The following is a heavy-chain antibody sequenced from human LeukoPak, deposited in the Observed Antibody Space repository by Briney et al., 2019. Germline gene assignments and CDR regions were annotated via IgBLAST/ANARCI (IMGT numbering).Heavy chain of an antibody. CDR2: INAGNGNT. D-gene: IGHD3-22*01. CDR3: ARDGMYYYDSSGYYPFDY. V-gene: IGHV1-3*01. J-gene: IGHJ4*02. CDR1: GYTFTSYA. Sequence: GASVKVSCKASGYTFTSYAMHWVRQAPGQRLEWMGWINAGNGNTKYSQKFQGRVTITRDTSASTAYMELSSLRSEDTAVYYCARDGMYYYDSSGYYPFDYWGQGTLVTVSS.